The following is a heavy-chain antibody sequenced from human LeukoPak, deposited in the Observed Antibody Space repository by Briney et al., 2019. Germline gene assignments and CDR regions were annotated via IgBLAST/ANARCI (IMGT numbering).Heavy chain of an antibody. CDR1: GGSVNSHY. CDR2: LYFSGST. D-gene: IGHD3-22*01. J-gene: IGHJ3*02. V-gene: IGHV4-59*02. Sequence: SETLSLTCTVSGGSVNSHYWSWIRQPPGKGLEWIGYLYFSGSTGYNPSLKSRVSISVETSKNQFSLRLGSVTAADTAVYYCARPYDSSGYYIRGAFDIWGQGAMVTVS. CDR3: ARPYDSSGYYIRGAFDI.